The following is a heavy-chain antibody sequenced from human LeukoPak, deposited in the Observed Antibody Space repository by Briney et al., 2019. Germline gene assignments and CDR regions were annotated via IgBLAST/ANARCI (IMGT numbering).Heavy chain of an antibody. D-gene: IGHD2-15*01. Sequence: GGSLRLPCAASGFTFTNAWMSWVRQTPGKGLEWVGRIRSKPDGGTTDYAAPVKGRFTISRDDSRNTLYLQMNSLKTEDTAIYYCTASVPHCSGGSCFTNWGQGNLVSVSS. CDR1: GFTFTNAW. V-gene: IGHV3-15*01. CDR2: IRSKPDGGTT. J-gene: IGHJ4*02. CDR3: TASVPHCSGGSCFTN.